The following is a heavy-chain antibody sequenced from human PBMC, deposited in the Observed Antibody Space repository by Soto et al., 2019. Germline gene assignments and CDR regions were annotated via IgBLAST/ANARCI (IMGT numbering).Heavy chain of an antibody. CDR3: ARRDYAIDS. V-gene: IGHV4-61*03. CDR2: IYYSGCT. CDR1: GDSVNTGSYY. D-gene: IGHD4-17*01. J-gene: IGHJ4*02. Sequence: QLQESGPGLVKPSETLSLTCKVSGDSVNTGSYYWPWIRQPPGKVLDWIGYIYYSGCTKYTPSLESGAIIFADKSGSHFSLNLTSVTADDTAVYYCARRDYAIDSWGRGTLVTVSS.